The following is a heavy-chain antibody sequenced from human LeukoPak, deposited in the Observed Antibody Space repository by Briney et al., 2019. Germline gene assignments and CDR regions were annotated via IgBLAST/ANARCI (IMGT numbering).Heavy chain of an antibody. J-gene: IGHJ4*02. D-gene: IGHD2-8*01. Sequence: SETLSLTCAVYGGSFSGYYWSWIRQPPGKGLEWSGEINHSGSTNYNPSLKSRVTISVDTSKNQFSLKLSSLTAADTAVYYCARERMVYGIRGEFVYWGPGTLVTVSS. CDR2: INHSGST. CDR1: GGSFSGYY. V-gene: IGHV4-34*01. CDR3: ARERMVYGIRGEFVY.